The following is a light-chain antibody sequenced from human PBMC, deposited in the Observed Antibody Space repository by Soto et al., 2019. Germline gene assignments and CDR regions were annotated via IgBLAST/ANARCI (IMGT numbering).Light chain of an antibody. CDR2: EVS. CDR1: SSDVGGHNY. J-gene: IGLJ1*01. CDR3: KSYAGSNTYV. V-gene: IGLV2-14*01. Sequence: QSALTQPASVSGSPGQSITISCTGTSSDVGGHNYVSWYQHHPGKAPKVMIYEVSNRPSGVSNRFSGSKSGNTASLTVSGLQAADEADYFCKSYAGSNTYVFGSGTKLTVL.